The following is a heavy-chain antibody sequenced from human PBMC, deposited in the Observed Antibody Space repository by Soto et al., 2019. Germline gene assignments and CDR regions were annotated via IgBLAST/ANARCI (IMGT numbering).Heavy chain of an antibody. CDR1: GFSVSVSG. J-gene: IGHJ5*02. CDR3: ARPRRDYGDYDSWFDP. D-gene: IGHD4-17*01. V-gene: IGHV3-73*01. Sequence: PGGSLRLSCAASGFSVSVSGLHWVRQAPGKGLEWVGRIRSKTNNYATAYAASVKGRFIISRDDSENTAYLQMNSLKAEDTAVYYCARPRRDYGDYDSWFDPWGQGTLVTVSS. CDR2: IRSKTNNYAT.